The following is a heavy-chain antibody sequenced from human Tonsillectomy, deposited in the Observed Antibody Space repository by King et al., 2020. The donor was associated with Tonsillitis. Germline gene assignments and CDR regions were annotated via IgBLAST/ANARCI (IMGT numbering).Heavy chain of an antibody. V-gene: IGHV3-20*01. CDR1: GFSFDDYG. D-gene: IGHD2-2*01. J-gene: IGHJ3*01. Sequence: VQLVESGGGVVRPGGSLRLSCAASGFSFDDYGMSWVRQAPGKGLEWVSGISWNGGSTGYADSVKGRFTISRDNAKNSLYLQMNSLRAEDTALYHCATAGQRYCSSTTCYYAFDLWGQGTMVTVSS. CDR3: ATAGQRYCSSTTCYYAFDL. CDR2: ISWNGGST.